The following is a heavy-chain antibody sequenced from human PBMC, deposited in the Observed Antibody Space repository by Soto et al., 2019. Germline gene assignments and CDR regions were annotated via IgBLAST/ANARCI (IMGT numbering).Heavy chain of an antibody. V-gene: IGHV3-33*01. D-gene: IGHD4-17*01. CDR3: ARGTVTTSFYFDY. CDR2: IWYDGSNK. Sequence: VQLVESGGGVVQPGRSLRLSCAASGFTFSSYGMHWVRQAPGKGLEWVAVIWYDGSNKYYADSVKGRFTISRDNSKNTLYLQMNSLRAEDTAVYYCARGTVTTSFYFDYWGQGTLVTVSS. CDR1: GFTFSSYG. J-gene: IGHJ4*02.